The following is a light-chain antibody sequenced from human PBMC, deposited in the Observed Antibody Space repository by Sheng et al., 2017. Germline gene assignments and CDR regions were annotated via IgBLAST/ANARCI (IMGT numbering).Light chain of an antibody. CDR3: AAWDDSLSGWV. CDR1: SSNIGSNY. J-gene: IGLJ3*02. CDR2: RTN. Sequence: QSVLTQPPSASGTPGQRVTISCSGSSSNIGSNYVYWYQQLPGTAPKLLIYRTNQRPSGVPDRFSGSKSGTSASLAISGLQSEDEANYHCAAWDDSLSGWVFGGGTKLTVL. V-gene: IGLV1-47*01.